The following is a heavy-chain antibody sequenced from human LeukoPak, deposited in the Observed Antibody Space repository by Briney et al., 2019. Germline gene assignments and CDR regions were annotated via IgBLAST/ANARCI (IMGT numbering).Heavy chain of an antibody. CDR1: GFSFTSYW. V-gene: IGHV5-51*01. CDR3: ARPGQLGEYTPYYFDF. D-gene: IGHD3-16*01. J-gene: IGHJ4*02. CDR2: IYPADSDT. Sequence: GESLKISCKGSGFSFTSYWIGWVRQMPGKGLEYMGIIYPADSDTRYSPSFQGQVTISADKSISTAYLQWSSLKASDTAMYYCARPGQLGEYTPYYFDFWGQGTLVTVSS.